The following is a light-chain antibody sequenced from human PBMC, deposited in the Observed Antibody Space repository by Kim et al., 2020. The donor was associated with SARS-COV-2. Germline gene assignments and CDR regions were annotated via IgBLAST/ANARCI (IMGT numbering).Light chain of an antibody. CDR3: AAWDDSLNVV. J-gene: IGLJ2*01. V-gene: IGLV1-44*01. CDR2: SND. CDR1: RSNIGRNS. Sequence: PGQRANISCAGSRSNIGRNSVNWYQQLPGTAPKILIYSNDQRSSGVPDRFSGSKSGTAASLAITELRSEDEAEYFCAAWDDSLNVVFGGGTQLTVL.